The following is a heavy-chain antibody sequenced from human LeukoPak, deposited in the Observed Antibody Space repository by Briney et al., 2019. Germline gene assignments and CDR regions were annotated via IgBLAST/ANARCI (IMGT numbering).Heavy chain of an antibody. CDR1: GYTFTGYY. V-gene: IGHV1-2*02. CDR2: INPNSGGT. Sequence: ASVKVSCKASGYTFTGYYMHWVRQAPGQGLEWMGWINPNSGGTNYAQKFQGRLTITKDTSKNQVVLTITNMDPVDTATYYCARPYTSSGGLYFQHWGQGTLVTVSS. CDR3: ARPYTSSGGLYFQH. J-gene: IGHJ1*01. D-gene: IGHD6-25*01.